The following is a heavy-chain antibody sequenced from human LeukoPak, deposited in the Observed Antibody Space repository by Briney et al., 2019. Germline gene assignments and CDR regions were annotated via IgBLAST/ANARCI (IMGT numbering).Heavy chain of an antibody. J-gene: IGHJ5*02. CDR1: GGSISSYY. CDR2: IHSSGYT. V-gene: IGHV4-4*09. Sequence: SETLSLTCTVSGGSISSYYWSWIRQPPGQGLEWIAYIHSSGYTNYNPSLKSRVTISVDTSKNQFSLKVSSVTAADTAVYYCARPYYYDSRIDPWGQGILVTVSS. CDR3: ARPYYYDSRIDP. D-gene: IGHD3-22*01.